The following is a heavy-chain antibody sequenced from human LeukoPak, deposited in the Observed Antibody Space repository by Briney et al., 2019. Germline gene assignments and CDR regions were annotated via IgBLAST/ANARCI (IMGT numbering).Heavy chain of an antibody. CDR2: ISRSSSTI. D-gene: IGHD1-26*01. J-gene: IGHJ4*02. CDR3: ARDSESWEPLDY. CDR1: GFPLSSYS. V-gene: IGHV3-48*04. Sequence: GGSLRLSCAASGFPLSSYSLNWVRQAPGKGLEWVSYISRSSSTIYYADSVKGRFTISRDNAKNSLYLQMNSLRAEDTAVYYCARDSESWEPLDYWGQGTLVTVSS.